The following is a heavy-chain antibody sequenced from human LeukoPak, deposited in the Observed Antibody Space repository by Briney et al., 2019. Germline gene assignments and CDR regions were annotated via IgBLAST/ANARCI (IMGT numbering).Heavy chain of an antibody. CDR2: IDPSDSYT. V-gene: IGHV5-10-1*01. CDR1: GYSFTSYW. J-gene: IGHJ5*02. Sequence: GESLRISCKGSGYSFTSYWISWVRQMPGKGLEWMGRIDPSDSYTNYSPSFQGHVTISADKSISTAHLQWSSLKASDTAMYYCAREAVEPNWFDPWGQGTLVTVS. CDR3: AREAVEPNWFDP.